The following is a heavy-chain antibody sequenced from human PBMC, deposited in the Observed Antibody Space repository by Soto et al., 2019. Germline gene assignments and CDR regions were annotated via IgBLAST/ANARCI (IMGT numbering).Heavy chain of an antibody. CDR1: GGSVRDCNYR. CDR3: ATFVVAASRHSDFDF. Sequence: PLALTCSVSGGSVRDCNYRCGWVRQPPGKGLDWIGNIYYSGTTYYSPSVKSLVTIFVDTSKNKFSLKLNSVAAGDTVVFYCATFVVAASRHSDFDFGGPVKLATVS. CDR2: IYYSGTT. V-gene: IGHV4-39*01. D-gene: IGHD2-15*01. J-gene: IGHJ4*02.